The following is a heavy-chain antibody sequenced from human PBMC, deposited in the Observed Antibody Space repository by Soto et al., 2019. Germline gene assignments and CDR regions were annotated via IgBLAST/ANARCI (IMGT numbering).Heavy chain of an antibody. Sequence: QVRLVQSGAEVKKPGASVSISCKTSGFTFTTYYIHWVRQAPGHGLEWMGMIDPSGGSTTYAQKFQGRITMTSDMSTSTVYMELSSLRSEDTAVYYCARVPYDTTGYYAFWGQGTLVTVSS. V-gene: IGHV1-46*01. CDR3: ARVPYDTTGYYAF. J-gene: IGHJ4*02. D-gene: IGHD3-22*01. CDR1: GFTFTTYY. CDR2: IDPSGGST.